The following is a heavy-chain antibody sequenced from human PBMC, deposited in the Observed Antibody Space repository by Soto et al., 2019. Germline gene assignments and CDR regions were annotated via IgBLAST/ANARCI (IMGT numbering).Heavy chain of an antibody. CDR2: IRGKADSYTT. D-gene: IGHD6-13*01. Sequence: GGSLRLSCAASGFIFADSAFHWVRQASGKGLEWVGRIRGKADSYTTSYAASVKGRFIISRDDSDNTAYLQMNNLKTEDTALYYCTREAETAATGDAFDVWGQGTMVTVSS. J-gene: IGHJ3*01. CDR1: GFIFADSA. CDR3: TREAETAATGDAFDV. V-gene: IGHV3-73*01.